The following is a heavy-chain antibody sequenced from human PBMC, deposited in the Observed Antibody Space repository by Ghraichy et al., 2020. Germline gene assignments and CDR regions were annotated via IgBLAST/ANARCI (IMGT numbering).Heavy chain of an antibody. CDR3: ARDGWFGDHYYYYYGMDV. Sequence: SETLSLTCAVYGGSFSGYYWSWIRQLPGKGLEWIGEINHSGSTNYNPSLKSRVTISVDTSKNQFSLKLSSVTAADTAVYYCARDGWFGDHYYYYYGMDVWGQGTTVTVSS. D-gene: IGHD3-10*01. CDR2: INHSGST. V-gene: IGHV4-34*01. CDR1: GGSFSGYY. J-gene: IGHJ6*02.